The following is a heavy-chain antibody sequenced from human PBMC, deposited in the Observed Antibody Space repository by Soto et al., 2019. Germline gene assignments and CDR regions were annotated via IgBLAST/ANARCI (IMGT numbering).Heavy chain of an antibody. V-gene: IGHV3-30-3*01. D-gene: IGHD5-12*01. CDR1: GFTFSSYA. J-gene: IGHJ4*01. CDR2: ISYDGSNK. CDR3: ASGWLETHFDY. Sequence: QVQLVESGGGVVQPGRSLRLSCAASGFTFSSYAVHWVRQAPGKGLEWVAVISYDGSNKYYADSVKGRCTISRDNTKNSVYLHMNSLRAEDTAMYYCASGWLETHFDYWGQGALVTVSS.